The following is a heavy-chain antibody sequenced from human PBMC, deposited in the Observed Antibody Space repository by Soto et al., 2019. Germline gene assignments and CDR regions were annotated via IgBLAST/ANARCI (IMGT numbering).Heavy chain of an antibody. CDR3: ARGPYSDNWFDP. Sequence: SVKVSCKASGGTFSSYAIGWVRQAPGQGLEWMGGIIPIFGTANYAQEFQGRVTITADESTSTAYMELSSLRSEDTAVYYCARGPYSDNWFDPWGQGTLVTVSS. J-gene: IGHJ5*02. CDR2: IIPIFGTA. V-gene: IGHV1-69*13. CDR1: GGTFSSYA. D-gene: IGHD2-21*01.